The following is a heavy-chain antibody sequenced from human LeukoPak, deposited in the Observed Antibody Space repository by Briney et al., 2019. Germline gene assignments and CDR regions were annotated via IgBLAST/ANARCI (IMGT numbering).Heavy chain of an antibody. CDR3: ARDDEYGESLDY. D-gene: IGHD4-17*01. CDR2: ISSSGSTI. V-gene: IGHV3-48*03. J-gene: IGHJ4*02. CDR1: GFTFSSYE. Sequence: GGSLRLSCAASGFTFSSYEMNWVRQAPGKGLEWVSYISSSGSTIYYADSVKGRFTISRDNAKNSLYLQTNSLRAEDTAVYYCARDDEYGESLDYWGQGTLVTVSS.